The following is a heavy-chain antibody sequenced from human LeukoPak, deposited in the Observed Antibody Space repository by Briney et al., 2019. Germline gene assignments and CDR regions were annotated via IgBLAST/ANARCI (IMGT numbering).Heavy chain of an antibody. D-gene: IGHD1-26*01. CDR2: IVVGSGNT. Sequence: ASVKVSCTASGFTFTSSAVQWVRQARGQRLEWIGWIVVGSGNTNYAQKFQERVTITRDMSTSTAYMELSSLRSEDTAVYYCAADSGSYEAFDYWGQGTLVTVSS. CDR1: GFTFTSSA. V-gene: IGHV1-58*01. J-gene: IGHJ4*02. CDR3: AADSGSYEAFDY.